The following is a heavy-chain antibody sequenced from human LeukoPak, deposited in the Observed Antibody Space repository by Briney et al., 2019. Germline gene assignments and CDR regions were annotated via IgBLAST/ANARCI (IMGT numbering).Heavy chain of an antibody. CDR2: ITTSGSSA. CDR3: AKDLSSVAVAGPHDY. D-gene: IGHD6-19*01. J-gene: IGHJ4*02. V-gene: IGHV3-23*01. Sequence: GGSLRLSCAASGFAFSNYAMAWVRQAPGKGLEWVSSITTSGSSAYYADSVKGRITISRDNSKNTLYLQMSSLRAEDTAVYYCAKDLSSVAVAGPHDYWGQGTLVTVSS. CDR1: GFAFSNYA.